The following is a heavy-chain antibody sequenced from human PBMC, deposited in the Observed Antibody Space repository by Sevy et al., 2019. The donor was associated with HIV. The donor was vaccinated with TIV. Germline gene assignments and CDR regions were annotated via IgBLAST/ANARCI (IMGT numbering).Heavy chain of an antibody. CDR2: INHSGST. D-gene: IGHD2-2*01. CDR1: GGSFSGYY. J-gene: IGHJ3*02. CDR3: ARHCSSTSCSQAFDI. Sequence: SETLSLTCAVYGGSFSGYYWSWIRQPPGKGLEWIGEINHSGSTNYIPSLKSRVTISGDTSKNQFSLKLSSVTAADTAVYYCARHCSSTSCSQAFDIWGQGTMVTVSS. V-gene: IGHV4-34*01.